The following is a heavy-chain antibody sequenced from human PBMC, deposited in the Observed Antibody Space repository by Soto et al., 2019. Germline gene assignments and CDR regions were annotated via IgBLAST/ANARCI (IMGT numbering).Heavy chain of an antibody. J-gene: IGHJ5*02. D-gene: IGHD2-2*01. CDR2: ISYDGSNK. CDR1: GFTFSSYG. Sequence: GGSLRLSCAASGFTFSSYGMHWVRQAPGKGLEWVAVISYDGSNKYYADSVKGRFTISRDNSKNTLYLQMNSLRAEDTAVYYCAKGPRYCSSTSCYNWFDPWGQGTLVTVSS. CDR3: AKGPRYCSSTSCYNWFDP. V-gene: IGHV3-30*18.